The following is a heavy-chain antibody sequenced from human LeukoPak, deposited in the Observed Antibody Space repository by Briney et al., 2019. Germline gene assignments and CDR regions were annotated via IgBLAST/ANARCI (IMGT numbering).Heavy chain of an antibody. Sequence: ASVKVSCKASGYTFTGYYLRWVRQAPGEGLQWVGWINPSSGATNYAQKFQGRVTMTRDTSITTAYMELRSLRSDDTAVYYCANNPVPGASDGWLDPWGQGTLVTVSS. V-gene: IGHV1-2*02. CDR3: ANNPVPGASDGWLDP. CDR1: GYTFTGYY. J-gene: IGHJ5*02. D-gene: IGHD2-2*01. CDR2: INPSSGAT.